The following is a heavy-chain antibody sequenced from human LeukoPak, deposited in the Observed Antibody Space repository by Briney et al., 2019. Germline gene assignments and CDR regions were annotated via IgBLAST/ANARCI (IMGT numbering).Heavy chain of an antibody. J-gene: IGHJ6*03. V-gene: IGHV4-39*07. CDR3: ATHRSYDSSHYGAPYYYMDV. CDR1: GGSISSSSYY. Sequence: SDTLSLTCTVSGGSISSSSYYWGWIRQPPGKGLEWIGSIYYSGSTYYNPSLESRVTISVDTSKNQFSLKLSSVTAADTAVYYCATHRSYDSSHYGAPYYYMDVWGKGTTVTVSS. D-gene: IGHD3-22*01. CDR2: IYYSGST.